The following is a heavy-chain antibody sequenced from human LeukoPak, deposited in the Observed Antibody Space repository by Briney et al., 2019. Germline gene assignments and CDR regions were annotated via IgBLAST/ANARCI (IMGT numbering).Heavy chain of an antibody. CDR1: GGSISSSSYY. V-gene: IGHV4-39*01. J-gene: IGHJ4*02. Sequence: SETLSLTCTVSGGSISSSSYYWGWIRQPPGKGLEWIGSIYYSGSTYYNPSLKSRVTISVDTSKNQFSLKLSSVTAADTAVYYCARQVVVPAAIPNFDYWGQGTLVTVSS. CDR2: IYYSGST. D-gene: IGHD2-2*01. CDR3: ARQVVVPAAIPNFDY.